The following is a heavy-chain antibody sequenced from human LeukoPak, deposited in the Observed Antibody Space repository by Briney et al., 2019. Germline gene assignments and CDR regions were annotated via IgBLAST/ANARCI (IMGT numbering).Heavy chain of an antibody. V-gene: IGHV3-11*01. CDR3: ARDSSTDYYGSGSLGY. CDR2: ISSSGSTL. CDR1: GFTFSDYY. Sequence: GGSLRLSCAASGFTFSDYYMSWIRQAPGKGLEWVSYISSSGSTLYYADSVKGRFTISRDNAKNSLYLQMNSLRAEDTAVYYCARDSSTDYYGSGSLGYWGQGTLVTVSS. D-gene: IGHD3-10*01. J-gene: IGHJ4*02.